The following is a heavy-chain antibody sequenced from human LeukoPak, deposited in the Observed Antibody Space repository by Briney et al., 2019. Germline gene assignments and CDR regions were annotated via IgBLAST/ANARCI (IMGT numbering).Heavy chain of an antibody. CDR3: ARGLTYYDYVWGSYRPDTLDY. CDR1: GGSFSGYY. V-gene: IGHV4-34*01. Sequence: SETLSLTCAVYGGSFSGYYWSWIRQPPGKGLERIGEINHSGSTNYNPSLKSRVTISVDTSKNQFSLKLSSVTAADTAVYYCARGLTYYDYVWGSYRPDTLDYWGQGTLVTVSS. CDR2: INHSGST. D-gene: IGHD3-16*02. J-gene: IGHJ4*02.